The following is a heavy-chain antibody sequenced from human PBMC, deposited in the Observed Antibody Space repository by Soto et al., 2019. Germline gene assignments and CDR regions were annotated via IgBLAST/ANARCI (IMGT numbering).Heavy chain of an antibody. CDR2: IYYSGST. CDR3: ARDQVPAALLRWFDP. D-gene: IGHD2-2*01. J-gene: IGHJ5*02. Sequence: SETLSLTCTVSGGSVSSGSYYWSWIRQPPGKGLEWIGYIYYSGSTNYNPSLKSRVTISVDTSKNQFSLKLSSVTAADTAVYYWARDQVPAALLRWFDPWGQGTLVTVS. V-gene: IGHV4-61*01. CDR1: GGSVSSGSYY.